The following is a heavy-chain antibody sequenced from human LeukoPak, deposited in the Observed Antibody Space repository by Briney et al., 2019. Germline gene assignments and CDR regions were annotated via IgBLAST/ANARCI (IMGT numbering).Heavy chain of an antibody. V-gene: IGHV1-24*01. J-gene: IGHJ6*02. CDR3: ATASDSSGYAAYYYYGMDV. CDR2: FDPEDGET. Sequence: ASVKVSCKVSGYTLTELSMHWVRQAPGKGLERMGGFDPEDGETIYAQKFQGRVTMTEDTSTDTAYMELSSLRSEDTAVYYCATASDSSGYAAYYYYGMDVWGQGTTVTVSS. CDR1: GYTLTELS. D-gene: IGHD3-22*01.